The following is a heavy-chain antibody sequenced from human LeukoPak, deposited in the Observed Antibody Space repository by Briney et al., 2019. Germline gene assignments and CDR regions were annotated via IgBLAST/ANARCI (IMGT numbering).Heavy chain of an antibody. V-gene: IGHV4-59*01. CDR1: GGSISGYY. CDR3: VRGAVSAGGVFDV. Sequence: SETLSLTCTVSGGSISGYYWSWIRQSPGKGLEWTGYISYSGSTSYNPPLKSRLTISVDTSTNQISLKLNSLSDADTAIYYCVRGAVSAGGVFDVWGQGTLVTVS. CDR2: ISYSGST. J-gene: IGHJ3*01. D-gene: IGHD2-8*02.